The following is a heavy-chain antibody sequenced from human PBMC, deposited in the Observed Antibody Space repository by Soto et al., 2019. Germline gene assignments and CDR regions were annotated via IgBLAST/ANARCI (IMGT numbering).Heavy chain of an antibody. Sequence: QIHLVQSGGEVKQPGASVKVSCKASGYIFMNYGIAWVRQAPGQGLEWMGWISAHKRDTNYAQRFEGRGTKTTDGSTNTAHMEARSLRSYDTAVYYLSRRRSLAPAGSFDYWGQGTLVTVSS. CDR3: SRRRSLAPAGSFDY. V-gene: IGHV1-18*01. D-gene: IGHD3-10*01. CDR2: ISAHKRDT. J-gene: IGHJ4*02. CDR1: GYIFMNYG.